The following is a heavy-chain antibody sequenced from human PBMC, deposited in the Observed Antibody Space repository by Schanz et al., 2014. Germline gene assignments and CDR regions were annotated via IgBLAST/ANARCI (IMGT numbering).Heavy chain of an antibody. CDR3: ATDYSGGGCHI. D-gene: IGHD6-19*01. Sequence: QVQLVESGGGVVQPGRSLKLSCAASGFPFSSHGMHWVRQAPAKGLEWVAVVGDTGTTKFYADSVKGRLTISRDNSKNTLHLQMNSLRVEDTALYFCATDYSGGGCHIWGQGTMVTVSS. CDR1: GFPFSSHG. V-gene: IGHV3-30*03. J-gene: IGHJ3*02. CDR2: VGDTGTTK.